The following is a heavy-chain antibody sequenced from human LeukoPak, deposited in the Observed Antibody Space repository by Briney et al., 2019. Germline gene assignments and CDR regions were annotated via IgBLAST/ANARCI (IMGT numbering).Heavy chain of an antibody. V-gene: IGHV1-3*01. D-gene: IGHD3-16*01. CDR3: ARERGRSVDY. CDR2: INAGNGNT. CDR1: GYTFTSYA. J-gene: IGHJ4*02. Sequence: ASVKVSCKASGYTFTSYAMYWVRQAPGQRLEWTGWINAGNGNTKYSQKIQGRVTITRDASASTAYMELSSLRFEDTAVYYCARERGRSVDYWGQGTLVTVSS.